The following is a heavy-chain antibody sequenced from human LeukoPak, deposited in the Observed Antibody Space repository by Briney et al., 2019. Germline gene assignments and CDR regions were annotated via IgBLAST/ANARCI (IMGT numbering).Heavy chain of an antibody. V-gene: IGHV3-7*01. CDR1: GFTFSSYW. D-gene: IGHD2-2*01. CDR2: IKQDGTEK. J-gene: IGHJ4*02. CDR3: ASEYCTSTSCAKLGY. Sequence: GESLRLSCAASGFTFSSYWMSWVRQAPGKGLEWVANIKQDGTEKYYVDSVKGRFTISRDNAQSSLYLQMNSLRAEDTALYYCASEYCTSTSCAKLGYWGQGALVTVSS.